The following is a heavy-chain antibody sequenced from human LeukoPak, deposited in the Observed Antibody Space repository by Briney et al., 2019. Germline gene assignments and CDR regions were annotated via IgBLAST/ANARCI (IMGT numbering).Heavy chain of an antibody. CDR3: ARDYYDFWSGSSAVDY. CDR2: ISSSGSTI. J-gene: IGHJ4*02. Sequence: GGXLRLSCAASGFTFSDYYMSWLRQAPGKGLEWVSYISSSGSTIYYADSVKGRFTISRDNAKNSLYLQMNSLRAEDTAVYYCARDYYDFWSGSSAVDYWGQGTLVTVSS. CDR1: GFTFSDYY. V-gene: IGHV3-11*04. D-gene: IGHD3-3*01.